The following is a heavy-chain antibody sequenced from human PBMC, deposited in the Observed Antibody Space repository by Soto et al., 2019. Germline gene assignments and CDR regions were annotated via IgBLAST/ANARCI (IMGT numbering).Heavy chain of an antibody. CDR3: ARAVYGSGSYYWGYYFDY. Sequence: SETLSLTCTVSGGSISSGGYYWSWIRQHPGKGLEWIGYIYYSGSTYYNPSLKSRVTISVDTSKNHFSLKLSSVTAADTAVYYCARAVYGSGSYYWGYYFDYWGQGTLVTVSS. CDR2: IYYSGST. CDR1: GGSISSGGYY. V-gene: IGHV4-31*03. J-gene: IGHJ4*02. D-gene: IGHD3-10*01.